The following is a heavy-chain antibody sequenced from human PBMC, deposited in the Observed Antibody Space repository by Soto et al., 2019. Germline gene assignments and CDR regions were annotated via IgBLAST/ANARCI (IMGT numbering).Heavy chain of an antibody. CDR2: IWHDGNNK. Sequence: GSLSLSCAASGFTLSNYGMPWVRQAPGKGLEWVAIIWHDGNNKYYADSVRGRFIISRDNSKNRLYLQMNSLRAEDTAVYYCASDLVGASDSYGLDVWGQGTPVTAS. D-gene: IGHD1-26*01. CDR3: ASDLVGASDSYGLDV. CDR1: GFTLSNYG. J-gene: IGHJ6*02. V-gene: IGHV3-33*01.